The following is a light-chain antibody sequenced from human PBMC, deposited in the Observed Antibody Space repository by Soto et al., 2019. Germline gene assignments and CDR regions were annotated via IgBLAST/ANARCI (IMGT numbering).Light chain of an antibody. Sequence: EFVLTQSPGTLSLSPGERATLSCRASQSVSSSYLAWYQQKPGQAPRILIYGASTRATGIPDRFSSSGSGRDVTLTIIRLEPEDFALYYCQQYGSSPPHTFGGGTKVEIK. J-gene: IGKJ4*01. CDR1: QSVSSSY. CDR2: GAS. V-gene: IGKV3-20*01. CDR3: QQYGSSPPHT.